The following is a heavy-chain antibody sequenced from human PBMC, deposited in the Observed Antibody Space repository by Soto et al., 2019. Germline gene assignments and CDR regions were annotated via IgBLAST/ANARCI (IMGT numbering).Heavy chain of an antibody. J-gene: IGHJ4*02. D-gene: IGHD3-22*01. Sequence: GGSLRLSCAASGFSFSDYYMSWIRQAPGKGLEWVSYISSSSSHTNYADSVKGRFTISRDNAKNSLYLQMNSLRADDTAVYYCARDDSSGYCDYWGQGTLVTVSS. CDR3: ARDDSSGYCDY. V-gene: IGHV3-11*06. CDR2: ISSSSSHT. CDR1: GFSFSDYY.